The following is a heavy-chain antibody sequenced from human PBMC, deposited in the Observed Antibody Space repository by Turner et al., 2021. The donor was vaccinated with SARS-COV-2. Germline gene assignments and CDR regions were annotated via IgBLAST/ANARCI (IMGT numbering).Heavy chain of an antibody. CDR2: INHSGST. CDR3: AIKLWYISGWYAVDP. V-gene: IGHV4-34*01. Sequence: QVQLQQWGAGLLKPSETLSLTCSVYDWSFSGYYWSWIRQPPGKGLEWIGEINHSGSTNYIPSLKSRVTISVDTSKNQFSLKLSSVTAADTAVYYCAIKLWYISGWYAVDPWGQGTLVTVSS. D-gene: IGHD6-19*01. J-gene: IGHJ5*02. CDR1: DWSFSGYY.